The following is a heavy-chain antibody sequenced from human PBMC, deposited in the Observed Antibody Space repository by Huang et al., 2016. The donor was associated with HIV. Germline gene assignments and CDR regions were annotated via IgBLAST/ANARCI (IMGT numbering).Heavy chain of an antibody. Sequence: QVQLVQSGAEVKNPGASVKVSCKASGYTFTDYYIHWVRQAPGQGLGWMGWIDPTTGGTNYAQKFQGRVTMTRDTSITAAHMELRRLRSDDTAVYYCARVGPRKVYYDSINIMDYWGQGTLVTVTS. V-gene: IGHV1-2*02. CDR1: GYTFTDYY. CDR2: IDPTTGGT. D-gene: IGHD3-9*01. CDR3: ARVGPRKVYYDSINIMDY. J-gene: IGHJ4*02.